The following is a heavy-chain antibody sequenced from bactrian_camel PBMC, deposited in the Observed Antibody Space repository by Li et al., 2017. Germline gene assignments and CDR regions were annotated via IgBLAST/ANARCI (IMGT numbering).Heavy chain of an antibody. Sequence: QVQLVESGGGSVEAGGSLRLSCSVSGSTSRPACMAWFRQGSGERREGVAAIDSGGRTSYGDSVKGRFTIVKDSAKNTLYLDMNSLKAEDSAMYYCVADPLSGCNWYNLVYFAHRGPGTQVTVS. D-gene: IGHD6*01. V-gene: IGHV3S26*01. J-gene: IGHJ4*01. CDR3: VADPLSGCNWYNLVYFAH. CDR2: IDSGGRT. CDR1: GSTSRPAC.